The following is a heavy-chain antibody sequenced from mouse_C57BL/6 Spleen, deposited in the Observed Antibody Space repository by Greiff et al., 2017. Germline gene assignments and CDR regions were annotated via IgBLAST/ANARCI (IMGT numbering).Heavy chain of an antibody. J-gene: IGHJ3*01. CDR3: ARLGYSAWFAY. CDR2: IKPNNGGT. V-gene: IGHV1-18*01. Sequence: VQLQQSGPELVKPGASVKIPCKASGYTFTDYNMDWVKQSHGKSLEWIGDIKPNNGGTIYNQKFKGKATLTVDKSSSTAYMELRSLTSEDTAVYYCARLGYSAWFAYWGQGTLVTVSA. CDR1: GYTFTDYN. D-gene: IGHD2-3*01.